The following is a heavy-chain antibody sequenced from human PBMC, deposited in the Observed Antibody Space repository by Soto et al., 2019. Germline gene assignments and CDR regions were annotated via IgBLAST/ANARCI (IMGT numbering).Heavy chain of an antibody. Sequence: QSQTLTCAVSGGSISSGGYSWSWIRQPPGKGLEWIGYIYHSGSTYYNPSLKSRVTISVDRSKNQFSLKLSSVTAADTAVYYCARDSRSGNYYGMDVWGQGTTVTVSS. CDR1: GGSISSGGYS. CDR3: ARDSRSGNYYGMDV. J-gene: IGHJ6*02. V-gene: IGHV4-30-2*01. CDR2: IYHSGST. D-gene: IGHD3-10*01.